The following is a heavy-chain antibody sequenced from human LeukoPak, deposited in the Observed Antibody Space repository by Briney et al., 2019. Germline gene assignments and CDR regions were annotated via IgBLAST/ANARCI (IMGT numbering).Heavy chain of an antibody. CDR1: GFTFSSFS. V-gene: IGHV3-48*01. CDR3: ARGLQPDY. CDR2: ITLSSNVI. J-gene: IGHJ4*02. Sequence: SGGSLRLSCAASGFTFSSFSMSWVRQSPGQGLEWVSYITLSSNVIYYADSVRGRFTISRDNAKNSLYLQMNSLRAEDTAVYYCARGLQPDYWGQGTLVTVSS. D-gene: IGHD2-15*01.